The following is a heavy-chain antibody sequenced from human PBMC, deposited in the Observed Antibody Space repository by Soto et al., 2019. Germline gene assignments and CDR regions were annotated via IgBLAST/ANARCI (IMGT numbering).Heavy chain of an antibody. CDR1: GFTFSSYA. Sequence: GGSLRLSCAASGFTFSSYAMHWVRQAPGKGLEWVAVISYDGSNKYYADSVKGRFTISRDNSKNTLYLQMNSLRAEDTAVYYCARATHAGVVAATFLFDYWGQGTLVTVSS. CDR3: ARATHAGVVAATFLFDY. D-gene: IGHD2-15*01. V-gene: IGHV3-30-3*01. CDR2: ISYDGSNK. J-gene: IGHJ4*02.